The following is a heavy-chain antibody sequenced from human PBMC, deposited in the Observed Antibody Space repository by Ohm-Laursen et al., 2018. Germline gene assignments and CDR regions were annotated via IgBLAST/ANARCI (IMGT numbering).Heavy chain of an antibody. CDR1: GFTFSGSA. CDR2: IYSGGST. D-gene: IGHD5-24*01. Sequence: SLRPSCAASGFTFSGSAMHWVRQASGKGLEWVSFIYSGGSTYYADSVKGRFTISRDNSKNTLYLQMNSLRAEDTAVYYCARGPSGTATIGRGQGTLVTVPS. J-gene: IGHJ4*02. V-gene: IGHV3-66*01. CDR3: ARGPSGTATIG.